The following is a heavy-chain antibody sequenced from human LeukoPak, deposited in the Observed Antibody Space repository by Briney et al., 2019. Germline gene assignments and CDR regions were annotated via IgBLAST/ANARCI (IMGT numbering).Heavy chain of an antibody. D-gene: IGHD3-22*01. V-gene: IGHV1-18*01. J-gene: IGHJ3*02. Sequence: ASVKVSCKASGYTFTSYGISWVRQAPGQGLEWMGWISAYNDNTNYAQKLQGRVTMTTDTSTSTADMEPRNLRSDDTAVYYCARAAPPQCYYDGSGYYSGAFDIWGQGTMVTVSS. CDR2: ISAYNDNT. CDR1: GYTFTSYG. CDR3: ARAAPPQCYYDGSGYYSGAFDI.